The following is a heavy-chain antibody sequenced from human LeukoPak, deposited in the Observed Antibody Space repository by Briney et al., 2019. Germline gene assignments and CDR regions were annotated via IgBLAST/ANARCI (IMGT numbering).Heavy chain of an antibody. V-gene: IGHV5-51*01. J-gene: IGHJ3*02. D-gene: IGHD2-15*01. CDR3: ARPECRGGICYSSDAFDI. CDR2: IYPGDSDT. CDR1: GYSFTSYW. Sequence: GESLKISCKGSGYSFTSYWIGWVRQMPGKGLEWMGIIYPGDSDTRYSPSFQGQVTISADKSIGTAYLQWSSLKASDTAMYCCARPECRGGICYSSDAFDIRGQGTMVTVSS.